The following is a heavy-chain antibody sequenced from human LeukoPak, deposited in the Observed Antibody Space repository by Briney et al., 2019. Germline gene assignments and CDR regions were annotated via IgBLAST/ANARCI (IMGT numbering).Heavy chain of an antibody. D-gene: IGHD3-22*01. J-gene: IGHJ4*02. CDR3: ARDPVGYDSSGYYAFDY. CDR2: IYYSGST. Sequence: TSETLSLTCAVYGGSFSGYYWSWIRQPPGKGLEWIGYIYYSGSTYYNPSLKSRVTISVDTSKNQFSLKLSSVTAADTAVYYCARDPVGYDSSGYYAFDYWGQGTLVTVSS. CDR1: GGSFSGYY. V-gene: IGHV4-30-4*08.